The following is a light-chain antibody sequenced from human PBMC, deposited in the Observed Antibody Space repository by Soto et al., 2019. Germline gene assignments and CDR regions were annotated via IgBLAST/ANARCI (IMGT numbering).Light chain of an antibody. CDR3: QQFNNYPLT. CDR1: QGISSA. Sequence: AIQFAYSSSSLSSSLVDRVTITCRASQGISSALAWYQQKPGKAPKLLIYDASSLESGVPSRFSGSGSGTDFTLTISSLQPEDFATYYCQQFNNYPLTFGGGTKVDIK. CDR2: DAS. J-gene: IGKJ4*01. V-gene: IGKV1D-13*01.